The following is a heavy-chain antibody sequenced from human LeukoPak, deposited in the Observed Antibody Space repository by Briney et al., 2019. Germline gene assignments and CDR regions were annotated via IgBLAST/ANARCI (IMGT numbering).Heavy chain of an antibody. D-gene: IGHD2-15*01. Sequence: SETLSLTCAVYGESFSGYYWNWVRQPPGKGLEWIGEINHSGNTKYNPSLKSRVTISADTSKNQFSLKLSSVTAADTAVYYCARYRGVVGIDYWGQGTLVTVSS. CDR2: INHSGNT. CDR3: ARYRGVVGIDY. J-gene: IGHJ4*02. V-gene: IGHV4-34*01. CDR1: GESFSGYY.